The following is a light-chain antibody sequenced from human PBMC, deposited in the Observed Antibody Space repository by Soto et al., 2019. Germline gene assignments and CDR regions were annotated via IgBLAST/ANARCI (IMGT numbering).Light chain of an antibody. J-gene: IGKJ1*01. CDR2: DAA. CDR3: QQYYTRPHT. CDR1: QSISNT. Sequence: EVVMTQSPATLSVSPGEGATLSCRASQSISNTLAWYQLRPGQSPRLLIYDAATTATGIPARSSGSGSGTEFTLTISSLQSEDFAVYYCQQYYTRPHTFGQGTKVEIK. V-gene: IGKV3-15*01.